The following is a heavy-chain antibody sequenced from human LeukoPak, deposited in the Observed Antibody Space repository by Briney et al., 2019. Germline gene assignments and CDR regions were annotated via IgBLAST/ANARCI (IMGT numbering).Heavy chain of an antibody. V-gene: IGHV1-2*02. CDR3: ARVDSSGYYSPFWY. CDR1: GYTFTGHY. Sequence: VASVKASCKASGYTFTGHYMHWVRQAPGQGLEWMGWINPNSGGTNYAQKFQGRVTMTRDTSISTAYMELSRLRSDDTAVYYCARVDSSGYYSPFWYWGQGTLVTVSS. J-gene: IGHJ4*02. D-gene: IGHD3-22*01. CDR2: INPNSGGT.